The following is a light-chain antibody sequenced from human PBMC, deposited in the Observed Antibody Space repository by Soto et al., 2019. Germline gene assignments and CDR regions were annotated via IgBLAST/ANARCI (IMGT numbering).Light chain of an antibody. CDR1: SSDVVGGYNF. J-gene: IGLJ2*01. CDR3: SSYTSSSTVL. Sequence: QSALTQPASVSGSPGQSITISCTGTSSDVVGGYNFFSWYQQHPGKAPKLMIYDVSNRPSGVSNRFSGSQSGNTASLTISGLQAEDEADYYCSSYTSSSTVLFGGGTKLTVL. CDR2: DVS. V-gene: IGLV2-14*01.